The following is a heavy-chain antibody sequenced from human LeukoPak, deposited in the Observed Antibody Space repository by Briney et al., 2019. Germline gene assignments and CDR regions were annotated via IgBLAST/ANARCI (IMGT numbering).Heavy chain of an antibody. CDR3: AKATGGRRDAFDI. CDR2: RSWKSCRI. V-gene: IGHV3-9*01. D-gene: IGHD1-1*01. Sequence: GRCLRPSCAPSGFTFAVYAIHWVRHAPEDGLGWVSERSWKSCRIGSTDRVTSRFTISTDNDKSALYIQINSLRAENTALYYCAKATGGRRDAFDIWGQGTMVTVSS. CDR1: GFTFAVYA. J-gene: IGHJ3*02.